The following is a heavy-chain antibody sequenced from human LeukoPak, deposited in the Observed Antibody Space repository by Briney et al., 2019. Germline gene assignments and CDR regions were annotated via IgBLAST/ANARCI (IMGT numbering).Heavy chain of an antibody. V-gene: IGHV3-23*01. CDR2: ISGSGGST. Sequence: GGSLRLSCAASGFTFSSYAMSWVRQAPGKGLEWVSAISGSGGSTYYADSVRGRFTISRDNSKNTLYLQMNSLRAEDTAVYYCAKEAGRFGGYCSSTGCYAAYNWFDPWGQGTLVTVSS. J-gene: IGHJ5*02. CDR1: GFTFSSYA. D-gene: IGHD2-2*01. CDR3: AKEAGRFGGYCSSTGCYAAYNWFDP.